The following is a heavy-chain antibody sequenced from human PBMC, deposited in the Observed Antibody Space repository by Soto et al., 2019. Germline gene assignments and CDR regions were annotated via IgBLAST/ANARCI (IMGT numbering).Heavy chain of an antibody. Sequence: GASGKVSCKASGYTLSGCYIHWGRQAPGQGLEWMGWINPYSGGTNYAQNFQGRVTMTRDTSISTGYMEMWRLGFDDTAVYYCARSIVGGTADYYGMDVWGQGTTVPVSS. CDR2: INPYSGGT. CDR1: GYTLSGCY. CDR3: ARSIVGGTADYYGMDV. J-gene: IGHJ6*02. D-gene: IGHD1-26*01. V-gene: IGHV1-2*02.